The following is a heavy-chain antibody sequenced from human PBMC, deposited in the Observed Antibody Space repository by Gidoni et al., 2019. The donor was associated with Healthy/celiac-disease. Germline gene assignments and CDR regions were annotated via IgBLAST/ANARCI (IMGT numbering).Heavy chain of an antibody. V-gene: IGHV3-23*01. Sequence: EVQLLESGGGLVQPGGSLRLSCAASGFTFSSYAMSWVRQAPGKGLEWVSAISGSGGSTYYADSVKGRFTISRDNSKNTLYLQMNSLRAEDTAVDYCAKDRKGFLEWLLYAGGFDYWGQGTLVTVSS. CDR2: ISGSGGST. CDR1: GFTFSSYA. CDR3: AKDRKGFLEWLLYAGGFDY. D-gene: IGHD3-3*01. J-gene: IGHJ4*02.